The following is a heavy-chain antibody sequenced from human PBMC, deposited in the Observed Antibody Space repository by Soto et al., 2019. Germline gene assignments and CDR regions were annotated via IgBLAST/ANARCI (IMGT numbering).Heavy chain of an antibody. CDR2: ISSSSSYI. V-gene: IGHV3-21*01. CDR3: ARDGGREMATTYYYYYGMDV. J-gene: IGHJ6*02. CDR1: GFTFRSYS. D-gene: IGHD5-12*01. Sequence: PGGSLRLSCAASGFTFRSYSMTWVRQAPGKGLEWVSSISSSSSYIYYADSVKGRFTISRDNAKNSLYLQMNSLRAEDTAVYYCARDGGREMATTYYYYYGMDVWGQGTTVTVSS.